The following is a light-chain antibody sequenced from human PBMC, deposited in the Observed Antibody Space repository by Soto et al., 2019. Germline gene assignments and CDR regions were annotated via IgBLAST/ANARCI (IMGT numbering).Light chain of an antibody. Sequence: IQMTQSPSTLSGSVGDRVTITCRASQTISSWLAWYQQKPGKAPKLPIYKASTLKSGVPSRFSGSGSGTEFTLTISSLQPDDFATYYCQHYNSYSEAFGQGTKG. CDR2: KAS. V-gene: IGKV1-5*03. CDR1: QTISSW. J-gene: IGKJ1*01. CDR3: QHYNSYSEA.